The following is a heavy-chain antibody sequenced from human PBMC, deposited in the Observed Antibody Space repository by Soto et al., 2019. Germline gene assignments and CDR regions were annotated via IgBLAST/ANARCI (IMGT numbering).Heavy chain of an antibody. Sequence: ASVKVSCKASGYTFTNYAMHWVRQAPGQRLEWMGWINAGNGDTKYSQNFQGRVTITRDTSASTAYMELSSLRSEDTAVYYCARDPYYDFWSGSNWFDPWGQGTLVTVSS. CDR2: INAGNGDT. J-gene: IGHJ5*02. V-gene: IGHV1-3*01. CDR1: GYTFTNYA. D-gene: IGHD3-3*01. CDR3: ARDPYYDFWSGSNWFDP.